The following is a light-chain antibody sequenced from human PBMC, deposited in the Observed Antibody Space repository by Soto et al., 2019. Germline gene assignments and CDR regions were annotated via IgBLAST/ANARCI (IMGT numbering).Light chain of an antibody. CDR1: SSDVGDYNY. CDR3: SSYTSSSTPYV. J-gene: IGLJ1*01. CDR2: DVS. V-gene: IGLV2-14*03. Sequence: QSALTQPPSASGSPGQSITISCTGTSSDVGDYNYVYWYQQHPGKAPKLMIYDVSNRPSGVSNRFSGSKSGNTASLTISGLQAEDEADYFCSSYTSSSTPYVFGTGTKLTVL.